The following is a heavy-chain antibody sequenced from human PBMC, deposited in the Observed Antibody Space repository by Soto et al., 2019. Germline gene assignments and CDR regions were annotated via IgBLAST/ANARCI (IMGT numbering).Heavy chain of an antibody. CDR3: ARTYYYGSGSIGGGMDV. CDR1: GGTFSSYA. V-gene: IGHV1-69*01. D-gene: IGHD3-10*01. Sequence: QVQLVQSGAEVKKPGSSVKVSCKASGGTFSSYAISWVRQAPGLGLEWMGGIIPIFGTANYAQKFQGRVTITAEESTSTAYMELSSLRSEDTAVYYCARTYYYGSGSIGGGMDVWGQGTTVTVSS. CDR2: IIPIFGTA. J-gene: IGHJ6*02.